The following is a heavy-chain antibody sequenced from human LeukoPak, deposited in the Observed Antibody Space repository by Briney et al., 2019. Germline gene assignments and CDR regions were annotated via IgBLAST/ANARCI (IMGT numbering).Heavy chain of an antibody. V-gene: IGHV4-59*08. CDR2: IYYSGST. Sequence: PSETLSLTCTVSGGSISNYYWSWIRQPPGKGLEWIGYIYYSGSTSYNPSLKSRVTISVDTSKNQFSLKLSSVTAADTAVYHCARHAPWYYDYWGQGTLVTVSS. CDR1: GGSISNYY. CDR3: ARHAPWYYDY. J-gene: IGHJ4*02.